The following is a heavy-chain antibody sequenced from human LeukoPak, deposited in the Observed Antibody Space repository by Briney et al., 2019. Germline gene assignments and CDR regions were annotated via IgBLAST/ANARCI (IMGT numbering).Heavy chain of an antibody. CDR3: ARARIVGATTLYCFDY. Sequence: GGSLRLSCATSGFTFSNYIMHWGRQAPGKGLEYVSAISSNGGSTYYANSVKGRFTISRDNSKNTLYLQMGSLRAEDMAVYYCARARIVGATTLYCFDYWGQGTLVTVSS. CDR2: ISSNGGST. V-gene: IGHV3-64*01. D-gene: IGHD1-26*01. J-gene: IGHJ4*02. CDR1: GFTFSNYI.